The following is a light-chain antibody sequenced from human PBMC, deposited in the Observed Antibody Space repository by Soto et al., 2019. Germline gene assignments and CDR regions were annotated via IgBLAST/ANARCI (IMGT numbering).Light chain of an antibody. CDR2: DVS. J-gene: IGLJ1*01. CDR3: SSYTSSSTLDV. CDR1: SSDVGGYNY. Sequence: TKTSSDVGGYNYVSWYQQHPGKAPKLMIYDVSNRPSGDSNRFSGSKSGNTASLTISGLQAEDEADYYCSSYTSSSTLDVFETVTKVTVL. V-gene: IGLV2-14*04.